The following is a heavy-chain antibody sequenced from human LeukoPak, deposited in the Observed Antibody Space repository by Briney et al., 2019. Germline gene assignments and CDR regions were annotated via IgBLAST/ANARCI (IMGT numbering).Heavy chain of an antibody. J-gene: IGHJ5*02. CDR1: GFTFSYYW. V-gene: IGHV3-30*02. Sequence: PGGSLRLSCTASGFTFSYYWINWVRQAPGKGLEWVAFIRYDGSNKYYADSVKGRFTISRDNSKNTLYLQMNSLRAEDTAVYYCAKDRVPAAIHGVDPWGQGTLVTVSS. CDR3: AKDRVPAAIHGVDP. CDR2: IRYDGSNK. D-gene: IGHD2-2*01.